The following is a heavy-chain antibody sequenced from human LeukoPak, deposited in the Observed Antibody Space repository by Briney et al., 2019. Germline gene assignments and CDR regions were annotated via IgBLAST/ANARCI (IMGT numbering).Heavy chain of an antibody. D-gene: IGHD4-17*01. J-gene: IGHJ5*02. CDR3: ARGNDYGDPNWFDP. CDR1: GGSISSGGYY. Sequence: SETLSLTCTVSGGSISSGGYYWSWIRQHPGKGLEWIGYIYYSGSTYYNPSLKSRVTISVDTSKNQFSLKLSSVTAADTAVYHCARGNDYGDPNWFDPWGQGTLVTVSS. CDR2: IYYSGST. V-gene: IGHV4-31*03.